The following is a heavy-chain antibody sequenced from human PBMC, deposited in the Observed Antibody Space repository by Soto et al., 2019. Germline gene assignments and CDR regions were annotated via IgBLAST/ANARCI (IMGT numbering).Heavy chain of an antibody. D-gene: IGHD3-16*01. CDR3: ARGLVWGSYYTVIY. CDR2: IYYSGST. J-gene: IGHJ4*02. CDR1: GASISTYY. V-gene: IGHV4-59*01. Sequence: SETLSLTCTVSGASISTYYWSWIRQPPGEGLEWIGYIYYSGSTNYNPSLKSRVTISIDTSRNQFSLQLSSVTAADTAIYYCARGLVWGSYYTVIYWGQGTMVTVSS.